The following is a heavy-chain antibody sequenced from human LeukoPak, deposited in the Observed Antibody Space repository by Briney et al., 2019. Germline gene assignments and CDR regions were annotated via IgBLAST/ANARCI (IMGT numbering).Heavy chain of an antibody. D-gene: IGHD3-22*01. CDR1: GGSISTYY. CDR2: IYYTGST. CDR3: ACLTTADAFDI. J-gene: IGHJ3*02. V-gene: IGHV4-59*01. Sequence: PSETLSLTCTVSGGSISTYYWSWIRQPPGKGLEWIGYIYYTGSTSYNPSLKSRVTMSLDASKNQFSLKLSSVTAADTAVYYCACLTTADAFDIWGQGTMVTVSS.